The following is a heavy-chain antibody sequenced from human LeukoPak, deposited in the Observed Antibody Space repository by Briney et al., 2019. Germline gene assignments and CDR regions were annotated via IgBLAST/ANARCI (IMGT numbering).Heavy chain of an antibody. Sequence: PGRSLRLSCAASGFTFSSYGMHWVRQAPGKGLEWVAVISYDGSNKYYADYVKGRFTISRDNSKNTLYLQMNSLRAEDTAVYYCAKPIYYDSSGYFDYWGQGTLVTVSS. CDR2: ISYDGSNK. J-gene: IGHJ4*02. D-gene: IGHD3-22*01. CDR3: AKPIYYDSSGYFDY. V-gene: IGHV3-30*18. CDR1: GFTFSSYG.